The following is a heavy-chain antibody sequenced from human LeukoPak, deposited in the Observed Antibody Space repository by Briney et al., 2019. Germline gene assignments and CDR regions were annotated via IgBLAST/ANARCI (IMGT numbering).Heavy chain of an antibody. Sequence: ASVKVSCKASGGTFSSYAISWVRQAPGQRLEWMGWINAGNGNTKYSQKFQGRVTITRDTSASTAYMELSSLRSEDTAVYYCARDGVIRSNWFDPWGQGALITVSS. CDR1: GGTFSSYA. CDR2: INAGNGNT. D-gene: IGHD3-3*01. CDR3: ARDGVIRSNWFDP. V-gene: IGHV1-3*01. J-gene: IGHJ5*02.